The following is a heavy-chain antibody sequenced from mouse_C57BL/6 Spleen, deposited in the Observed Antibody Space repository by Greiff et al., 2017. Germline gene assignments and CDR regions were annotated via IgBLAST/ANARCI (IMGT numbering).Heavy chain of an antibody. CDR3: VRHHYYGMDY. J-gene: IGHJ4*01. CDR1: GFSFNTYA. V-gene: IGHV10-1*01. CDR2: IRSKSNNYAT. Sequence: EAGGGLVQPKGSLKLSCAASGFSFNTYAMNWVRQAPGKGLEWVARIRSKSNNYATYYADSVKDRFTISRDDSESMLYLQMNNLKTEDTAMYYCVRHHYYGMDYWGQGTSVTVSS.